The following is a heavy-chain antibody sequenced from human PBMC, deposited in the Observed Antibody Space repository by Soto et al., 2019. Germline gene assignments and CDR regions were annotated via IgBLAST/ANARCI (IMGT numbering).Heavy chain of an antibody. D-gene: IGHD3-22*01. CDR1: GFTFTSSA. J-gene: IGHJ3*02. V-gene: IGHV1-58*01. CDR2: IVVGSGNT. Sequence: VASVKVSCKASGFTFTSSAVQWVRQARGQRLEWIGWIVVGSGNTNYAQKFQERVTITRDMSTSTAYMELSSLRSEDTAVYYCAALDSSGYYYEAFDIWGQGTMVTVSS. CDR3: AALDSSGYYYEAFDI.